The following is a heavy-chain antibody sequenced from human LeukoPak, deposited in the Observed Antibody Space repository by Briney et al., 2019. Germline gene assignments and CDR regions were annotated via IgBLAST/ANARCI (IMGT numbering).Heavy chain of an antibody. CDR3: ARSTTVVEDDAFDI. CDR1: GGSISSGGYY. D-gene: IGHD4-23*01. CDR2: IYYSGST. V-gene: IGHV4-31*03. J-gene: IGHJ3*02. Sequence: PSQTLSLTCTVSGGSISSGGYYWSWIRQHPGKGQEWIGYIYYSGSTYYNPSLKSRVTISVDTSKNQFSLKLSSVTAADTAVYYCARSTTVVEDDAFDIWGQGTMVTVSS.